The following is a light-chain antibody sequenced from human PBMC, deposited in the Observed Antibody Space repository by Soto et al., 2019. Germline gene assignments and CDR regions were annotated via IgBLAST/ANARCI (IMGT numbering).Light chain of an antibody. V-gene: IGLV2-8*01. J-gene: IGLJ2*01. CDR3: SSYAGSNILL. Sequence: QSALTQPPSASGSPGQSVTISCTGTSSDVGDYNFVSWYQHHPGKAPKLMIYEVSKRPSGVPDRFSGSKSANTASLTVSGLQAEDEAYYYCSSYAGSNILLFGGGTKLTVL. CDR2: EVS. CDR1: SSDVGDYNF.